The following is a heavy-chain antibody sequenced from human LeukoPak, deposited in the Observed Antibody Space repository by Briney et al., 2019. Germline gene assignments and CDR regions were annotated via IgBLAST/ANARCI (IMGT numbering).Heavy chain of an antibody. D-gene: IGHD3-3*01. CDR1: GFTFTTYA. V-gene: IGHV3-23*01. J-gene: IGHJ3*02. CDR3: AKDKTYDDFWSGHDAFDI. Sequence: GGSLRLSCAASGFTFTTYAMSWVRQAPGKGLEWVSVIRGSGDSTYYADSVKGRFTISRDISKNTLYLQMKSLRAGDTAVYYCAKDKTYDDFWSGHDAFDIWGQGTMVTVSS. CDR2: IRGSGDST.